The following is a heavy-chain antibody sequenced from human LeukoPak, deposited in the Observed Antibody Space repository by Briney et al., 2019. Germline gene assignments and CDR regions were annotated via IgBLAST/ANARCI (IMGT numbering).Heavy chain of an antibody. CDR2: MNPNSGNT. CDR3: ARGVSRYCSGGSCLPGGW. CDR1: GYTFTSYD. J-gene: IGHJ4*02. D-gene: IGHD2-15*01. Sequence: GASVKVSCKASGYTFTSYDINWVRQATGRGLEWMGWMNPNSGNTGYAQKFQGRVTMTRNTSISTAYMELSSLRSEDTAVYYCARGVSRYCSGGSCLPGGWWGQGTLVTVSS. V-gene: IGHV1-8*01.